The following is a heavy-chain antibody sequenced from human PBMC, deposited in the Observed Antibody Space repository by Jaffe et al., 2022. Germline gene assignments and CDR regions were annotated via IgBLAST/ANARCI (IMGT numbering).Heavy chain of an antibody. V-gene: IGHV3-21*01. D-gene: IGHD3-3*01. J-gene: IGHJ4*02. CDR1: GFTFSSYS. Sequence: EVQLVESGGGLVKPGGSLRLSCAASGFTFSSYSMNWVRQAPGKGLEWVSSISSSSSYIYYADSVKGRFTISRDNAKNSLYLQMNSLRAEDTAVYYCARGGVLRFLEWLSYFDYWGQGTLVTVSS. CDR2: ISSSSSYI. CDR3: ARGGVLRFLEWLSYFDY.